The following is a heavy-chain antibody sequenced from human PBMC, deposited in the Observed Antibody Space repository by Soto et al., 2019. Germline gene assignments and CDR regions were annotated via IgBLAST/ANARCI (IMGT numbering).Heavy chain of an antibody. CDR1: GGSISSVGYC. CDR3: ARDGVLKGLDY. CDR2: IYYSGST. J-gene: IGHJ4*02. D-gene: IGHD3-16*01. V-gene: IGHV4-31*03. Sequence: SQTLSLTCTVSGGSISSVGYCWSWIRQLPGKGLEWIWYIYYSGSTYYNPSLKSRVTISVDTSKNQFSLKLSSVTAADTAVYYCARDGVLKGLDYWGQGTLVTVSS.